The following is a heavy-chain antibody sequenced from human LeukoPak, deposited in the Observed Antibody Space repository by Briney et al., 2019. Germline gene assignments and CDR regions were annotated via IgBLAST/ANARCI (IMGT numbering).Heavy chain of an antibody. Sequence: KTSETLSLTCTVSGGSISSYYWSWIRQPPGKGLEWIGYIYYSGSTNYNPSLKSRVTISVDTSKNQFSLKLSSVTAADTAVYYCARDGGYYDSSGYQEPDAFDIWGQGTMVTVSS. V-gene: IGHV4-59*01. D-gene: IGHD3-22*01. CDR2: IYYSGST. J-gene: IGHJ3*02. CDR3: ARDGGYYDSSGYQEPDAFDI. CDR1: GGSISSYY.